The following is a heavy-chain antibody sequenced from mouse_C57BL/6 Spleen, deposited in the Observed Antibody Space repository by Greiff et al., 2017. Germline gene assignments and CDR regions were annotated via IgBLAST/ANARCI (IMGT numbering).Heavy chain of an antibody. CDR1: GYAFSSSW. D-gene: IGHD1-1*01. CDR2: IYPGDGDT. V-gene: IGHV1-82*01. CDR3: ARHGSSYGYFDY. J-gene: IGHJ2*01. Sequence: VQLQQSGPELVKPGASVKISCKASGYAFSSSWMNWVKQRPGKGLEWIGRIYPGDGDTNYNGKFKGKATLTADKSSSTAYMQLSSLTSEDSAVYFCARHGSSYGYFDYWGKGTTLTGSS.